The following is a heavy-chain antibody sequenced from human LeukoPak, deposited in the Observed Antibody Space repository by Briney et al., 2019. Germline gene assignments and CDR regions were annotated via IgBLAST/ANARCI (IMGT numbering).Heavy chain of an antibody. Sequence: ASVKVSCKASGYTFTSYGISWVRQAPGQGLEWMGWISAYNGNTNYAQKLQGRVTMTEDTSTDTAYMELSSLRSEDTAVYYCATDRSGYAFDYWGQGTLVTVSS. J-gene: IGHJ4*02. D-gene: IGHD5-12*01. CDR1: GYTFTSYG. CDR3: ATDRSGYAFDY. V-gene: IGHV1-18*01. CDR2: ISAYNGNT.